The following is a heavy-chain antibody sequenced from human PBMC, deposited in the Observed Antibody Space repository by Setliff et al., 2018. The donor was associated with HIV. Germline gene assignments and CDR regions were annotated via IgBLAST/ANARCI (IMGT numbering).Heavy chain of an antibody. Sequence: GGSLRLSCAASGFTVSSNYMSWVRQAPGKGLEWVSVIYSGGSTYYADSVKGRFTISRDNSKNTLYLQMNSLRAEDTAVYYCARDQVAVDSVARWRKEYFMDVWGKGTTVTVSS. CDR2: IYSGGST. V-gene: IGHV3-66*02. CDR3: ARDQVAVDSVARWRKEYFMDV. CDR1: GFTVSSNY. D-gene: IGHD5-12*01. J-gene: IGHJ6*03.